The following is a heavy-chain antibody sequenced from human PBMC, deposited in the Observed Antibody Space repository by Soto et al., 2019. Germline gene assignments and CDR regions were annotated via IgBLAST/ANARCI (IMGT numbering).Heavy chain of an antibody. D-gene: IGHD3-22*01. Sequence: SETLSLTCTVSGGSISSGDYYWSWIRQPPGKGLEWIGYIYYSGSTYYNPSLKSRVTISVDTSKNQFSLKLSSVTAADTAVYYCAGYDSSGYYGGGAFDIWGQGTMVTVSS. CDR3: AGYDSSGYYGGGAFDI. CDR1: GGSISSGDYY. CDR2: IYYSGST. V-gene: IGHV4-30-4*01. J-gene: IGHJ3*02.